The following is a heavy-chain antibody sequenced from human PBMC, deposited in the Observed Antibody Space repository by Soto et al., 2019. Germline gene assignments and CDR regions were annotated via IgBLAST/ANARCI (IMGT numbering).Heavy chain of an antibody. CDR2: IYYSGST. CDR1: GGSVGSGSDY. CDR3: AGAYYRARFDP. Sequence: SETLSLTCTVSGGSVGSGSDYWSWIRQPPGKGLEWIGYIYYSGSTNYHPSLKSRVTISVDTSKNQFSLKLSSVTAADTAVYYCAGAYYRARFDPWGQGTLVTVSS. J-gene: IGHJ5*02. D-gene: IGHD3-10*01. V-gene: IGHV4-61*01.